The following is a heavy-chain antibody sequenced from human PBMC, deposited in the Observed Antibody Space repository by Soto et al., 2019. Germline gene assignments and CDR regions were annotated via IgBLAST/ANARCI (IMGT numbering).Heavy chain of an antibody. CDR3: ASFIPMVRGDSTEDV. CDR2: IYYSGST. Sequence: QLQLQESGPGLVKPSETLSLTCTVSGGSISSSSYYWGWIRQPPGKGLEWIGSIYYSGSTYYNPALKSRVTISVHTSKNQFSLKLSSVTAADTAVYYCASFIPMVRGDSTEDVWGQGTTVTVSS. D-gene: IGHD3-10*01. V-gene: IGHV4-39*01. J-gene: IGHJ6*02. CDR1: GGSISSSSYY.